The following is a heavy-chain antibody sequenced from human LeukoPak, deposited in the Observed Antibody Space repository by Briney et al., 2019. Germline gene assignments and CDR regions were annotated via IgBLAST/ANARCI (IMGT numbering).Heavy chain of an antibody. CDR2: IYPGDSDA. CDR1: GYSFNSYW. J-gene: IGHJ3*02. D-gene: IGHD5-18*01. CDR3: ARPSDTAMSYDAFDI. V-gene: IGHV5-51*01. Sequence: GESLKISCKGSGYSFNSYWIGWVRQMPGKGLKWMGIIYPGDSDARYSPSFQGQVTISADKSISTAYLQWSSLKASDTAMYYCARPSDTAMSYDAFDIWGQGTMVTVSS.